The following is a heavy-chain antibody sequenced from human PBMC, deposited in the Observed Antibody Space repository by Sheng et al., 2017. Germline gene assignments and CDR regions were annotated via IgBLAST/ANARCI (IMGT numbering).Heavy chain of an antibody. CDR2: IKSKTDGGTT. D-gene: IGHD3-9*01. CDR1: GFTFSNAW. CDR3: TTDLSQPYDILTGYPDGRNY. V-gene: IGHV3-15*01. J-gene: IGHJ4*02. Sequence: EVQLVESGGGLVKPGGSLRLSCAASGFTFSNAWMSWVRQAPGKGLEWVGRIKSKTDGGTTDYAAPVKGRFTISRDDSKNTLYLQMNSLKTEDTAVYYCTTDLSQPYDILTGYPDGRNYWGQGTLGHRSPQ.